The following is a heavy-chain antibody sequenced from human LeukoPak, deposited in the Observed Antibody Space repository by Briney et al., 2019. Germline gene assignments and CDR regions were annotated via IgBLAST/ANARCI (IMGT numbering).Heavy chain of an antibody. CDR3: ARDGVRRSLTVAPVY. D-gene: IGHD6-19*01. CDR1: GYTFTSYG. Sequence: ASVKVSCKASGYTFTSYGISWVRQAPGQGLEWMGWISAYNGNTNYAQKPQGRVTMTTDTSTSTAYMELRGLRSDDTAVYYCARDGVRRSLTVAPVYWGQGTLVTVSS. CDR2: ISAYNGNT. V-gene: IGHV1-18*04. J-gene: IGHJ4*02.